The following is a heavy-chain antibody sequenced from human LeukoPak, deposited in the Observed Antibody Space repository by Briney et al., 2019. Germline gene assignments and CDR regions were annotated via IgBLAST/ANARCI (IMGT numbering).Heavy chain of an antibody. CDR3: ARLSTVTTSFDY. J-gene: IGHJ4*02. CDR2: IYYSGST. CDR1: GGSISSGGYS. Sequence: TSETLSLTCAVSGGSISSGGYSWSWIRQPPGKGLEWIGYIYYSGSTYYNPSLKSRVTISVDTSKNQFSLKLSSVTAADTAVYYCARLSTVTTSFDYWGQGTLVTVSS. D-gene: IGHD4-11*01. V-gene: IGHV4-30-4*07.